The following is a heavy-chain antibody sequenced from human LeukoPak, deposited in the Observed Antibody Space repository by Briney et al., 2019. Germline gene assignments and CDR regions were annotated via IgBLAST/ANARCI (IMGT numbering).Heavy chain of an antibody. CDR2: IYYSGNT. V-gene: IGHV4-59*01. CDR3: ARDYAFDI. CDR1: GDSISSYY. J-gene: IGHJ3*02. Sequence: SGTLSLTCTVSGDSISSYYWSWIRQPPGKGLEWIGCIYYSGNTNYNPSLKSRVTISINTSKNQFSLKLSSVTAADTAVYYCARDYAFDIWGQGTTGTVSS.